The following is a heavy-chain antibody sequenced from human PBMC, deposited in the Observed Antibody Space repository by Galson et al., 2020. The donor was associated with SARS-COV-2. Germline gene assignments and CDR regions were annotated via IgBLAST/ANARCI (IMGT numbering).Heavy chain of an antibody. Sequence: ASETLSLTCTVSGGSISSSSYYWGWIRQPPGKGLEWIGSIYYSGSTYYNPSLKSRVTISVDTSKNQFSLKLSSVTAADTAVYYCANLLLGYYYDSSGYHDYWGQGTLVTVSS. D-gene: IGHD3-22*01. V-gene: IGHV4-39*07. CDR3: ANLLLGYYYDSSGYHDY. CDR2: IYYSGST. J-gene: IGHJ4*02. CDR1: GGSISSSSYY.